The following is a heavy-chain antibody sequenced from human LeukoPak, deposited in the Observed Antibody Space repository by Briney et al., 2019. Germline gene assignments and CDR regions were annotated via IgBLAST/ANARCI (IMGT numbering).Heavy chain of an antibody. CDR2: IIPIFGTA. J-gene: IGHJ3*02. V-gene: IGHV1-69*06. Sequence: SVKVSCKASGGTFSSYAISWVRQAPGQGLEWMGGIIPIFGTANYAQKFQGRVTITADKSTSTAYMELSSLRSEDTAVYYCARVYSSGLTDAFDIWGQGTMVTVSS. CDR3: ARVYSSGLTDAFDI. D-gene: IGHD6-19*01. CDR1: GGTFSSYA.